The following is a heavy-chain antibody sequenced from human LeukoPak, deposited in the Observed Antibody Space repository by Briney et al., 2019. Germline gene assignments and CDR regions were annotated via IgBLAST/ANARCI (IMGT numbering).Heavy chain of an antibody. CDR2: INHSGST. Sequence: SETLSLTCAVYGGSFSGYYWSWIRQPPGKGLEWIGEINHSGSTNYNPSLKSRVTISVDTSKNQFSLKLSSVTAADTAVYYCARGIRDGDYVAEYFQHWGQGTLVTVSP. CDR3: ARGIRDGDYVAEYFQH. CDR1: GGSFSGYY. V-gene: IGHV4-34*01. D-gene: IGHD4-17*01. J-gene: IGHJ1*01.